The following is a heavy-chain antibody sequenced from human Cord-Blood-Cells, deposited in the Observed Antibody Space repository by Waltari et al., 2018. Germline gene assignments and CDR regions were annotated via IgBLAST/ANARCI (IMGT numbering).Heavy chain of an antibody. CDR2: IYYSGST. CDR1: GGSISSSSYY. J-gene: IGHJ5*02. D-gene: IGHD5-18*01. Sequence: QLQLRESGPGMVKTSATLFLTSTVDGGSISSSSYYCGWIRQPPGKGLEWVWSIYYSGSTYYNPSLMSRVTGSLHTSKNQFSLKLTCLTAADTAVDSWARHRAGLWPTWGQGPLVTLSS. CDR3: ARHRAGLWPT. V-gene: IGHV4-39*01.